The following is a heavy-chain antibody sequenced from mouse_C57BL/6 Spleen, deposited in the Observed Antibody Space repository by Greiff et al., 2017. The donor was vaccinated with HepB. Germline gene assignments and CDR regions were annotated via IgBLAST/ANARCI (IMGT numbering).Heavy chain of an antibody. CDR3: TRGGVSWFAY. V-gene: IGHV1-15*01. CDR1: GYTFTDYE. CDR2: IDPETGGT. Sequence: QVHVKQSGAELVRPGASVTLSCKASGYTFTDYEMHWVKQTPVHGLEWIGAIDPETGGTAYNQKFKGKAILTADKSSSTAYMELRSLTSEDSAVYYCTRGGVSWFAYWGQGTLVTVSA. J-gene: IGHJ3*01.